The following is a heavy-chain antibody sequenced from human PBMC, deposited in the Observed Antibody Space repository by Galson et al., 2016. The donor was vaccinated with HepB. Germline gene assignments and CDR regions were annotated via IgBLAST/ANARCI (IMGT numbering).Heavy chain of an antibody. D-gene: IGHD3-10*01. CDR1: GFSFSLSG. V-gene: IGHV3-48*01. J-gene: IGHJ4*02. Sequence: SLRLSCAASGFSFSLSGMNWVRQAPGKGLEWISYISLGGSTIYYADSVKGRFTISRDDAKNSLYLQMSSLRAEDTAVYYCARDREMRVPLWGQGTLVTVSS. CDR2: ISLGGSTI. CDR3: ARDREMRVPL.